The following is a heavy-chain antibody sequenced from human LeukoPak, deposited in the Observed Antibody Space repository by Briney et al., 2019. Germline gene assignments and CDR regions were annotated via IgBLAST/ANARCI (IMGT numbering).Heavy chain of an antibody. CDR1: GFNFKNYG. J-gene: IGHJ6*03. Sequence: GGSLRLSCAASGFNFKNYGVHWVRQAPNKGLEWLSFIRYDSTKESYADSVKGRLTISRDNFKNTLYLDMIDLRPEDTAVYHCAKDEATIGYSYYYMDVWGKGTTVTVSS. D-gene: IGHD5-12*01. CDR2: IRYDSTKE. V-gene: IGHV3-30*02. CDR3: AKDEATIGYSYYYMDV.